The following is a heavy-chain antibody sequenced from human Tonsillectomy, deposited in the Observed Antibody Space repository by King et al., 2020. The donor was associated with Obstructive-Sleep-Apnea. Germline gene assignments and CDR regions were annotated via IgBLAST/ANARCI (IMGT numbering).Heavy chain of an antibody. Sequence: QLQESGPGLVKPSETLSLTCSVSGGSISGFYWSWIRQPPGKGLEWIGYIYDSGSTNYNPSLKSRVTISLDTSKKQFSLKLTSVPAADTAVYYCARVRGWELFFFDYWGQGTLVTVSS. CDR3: ARVRGWELFFFDY. CDR2: IYDSGST. CDR1: GGSISGFY. J-gene: IGHJ4*02. D-gene: IGHD1-26*01. V-gene: IGHV4-59*01.